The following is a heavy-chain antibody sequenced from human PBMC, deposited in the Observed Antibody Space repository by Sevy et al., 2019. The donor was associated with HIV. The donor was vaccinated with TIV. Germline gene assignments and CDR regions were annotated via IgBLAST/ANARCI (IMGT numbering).Heavy chain of an antibody. CDR3: AREDHTSTWNWFDP. J-gene: IGHJ5*02. CDR1: GFTFSSYS. Sequence: GVSLRLSCAASGFTFSSYSMNWVRQAPEKGLEWISYVSSAGSTIYYADSVKGRFTISRDNAMNSLYLQMNSLRAEDTAVYYCAREDHTSTWNWFDPWGRGTLVTVSS. D-gene: IGHD6-13*01. CDR2: VSSAGSTI. V-gene: IGHV3-48*01.